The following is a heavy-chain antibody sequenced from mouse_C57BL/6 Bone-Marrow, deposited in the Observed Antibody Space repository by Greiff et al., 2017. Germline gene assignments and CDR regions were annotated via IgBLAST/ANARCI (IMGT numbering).Heavy chain of an antibody. D-gene: IGHD1-1*01. CDR1: GYTFTSYW. CDR2: IDPSDSYT. CDR3: ARFTTVLDY. Sequence: VQLQQPGAELVRPGTSVKLSCKASGYTFTSYWMHWVKQRPGQGLEWIGVIDPSDSYTNYNQKFKGKATLTVDTSSSTAYMQLSSLTSEDSAVYYCARFTTVLDYWGQGTTLTVSS. V-gene: IGHV1-59*01. J-gene: IGHJ2*01.